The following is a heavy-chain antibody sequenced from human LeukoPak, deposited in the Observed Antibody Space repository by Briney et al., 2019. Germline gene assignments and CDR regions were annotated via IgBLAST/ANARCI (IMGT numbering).Heavy chain of an antibody. CDR1: GGSISSYY. J-gene: IGHJ4*02. V-gene: IGHV4-59*01. CDR3: ARRGRNSSGWQDYL. Sequence: SETLSLTCTVSGGSISSYYWSWIRQPPGKGMEWIANIYHTGSTNYNPSLSSRVTISIDTAKNQFSLKLTSVTAADTAVYYCARRGRNSSGWQDYLWGQGTLVTVSS. D-gene: IGHD6-25*01. CDR2: IYHTGST.